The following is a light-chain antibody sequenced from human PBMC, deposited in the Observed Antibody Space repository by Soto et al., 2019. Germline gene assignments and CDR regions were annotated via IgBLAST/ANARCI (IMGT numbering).Light chain of an antibody. CDR3: QQYNSWPRT. CDR2: GAS. Sequence: EIVMTQSPATLSVSPGERATLSCRASQSMSSNLAWYQQKRGQAPRLLIYGASTRATGIPARFSGSGSGTEFTLTISSLQSEDFAVYYGQQYNSWPRTFGQGTKVEIK. J-gene: IGKJ1*01. V-gene: IGKV3-15*01. CDR1: QSMSSN.